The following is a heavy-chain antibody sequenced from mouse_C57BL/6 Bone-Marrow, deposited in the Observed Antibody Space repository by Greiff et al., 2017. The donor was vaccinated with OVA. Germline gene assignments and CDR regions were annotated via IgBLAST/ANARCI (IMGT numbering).Heavy chain of an antibody. Sequence: QVQLQQSGAELVRPGASVTLSCKASGYTFTDYEMPWVKQTPVHGLEWIGAIDPETGGTAYNQKFKGKAILTADKSSSTAYMELRSLTSEDSVVYYCTRGYSNYYAMDYWGQGTSVTVSS. CDR1: GYTFTDYE. V-gene: IGHV1-15*01. J-gene: IGHJ4*01. D-gene: IGHD2-5*01. CDR2: IDPETGGT. CDR3: TRGYSNYYAMDY.